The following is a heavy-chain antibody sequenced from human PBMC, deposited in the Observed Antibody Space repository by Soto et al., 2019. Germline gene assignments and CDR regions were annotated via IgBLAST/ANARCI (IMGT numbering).Heavy chain of an antibody. CDR1: GFTFSSYA. Sequence: GGSLRLSCAASGFTFSSYAMHWVRPAPGKGLEWVAVISYDGSNKYYADSVKGRFTISRDNSKNTLYLQMNSLRAEDTAVYYCARDQPLRWSYYYGMDVWGQGTTVTVSS. CDR2: ISYDGSNK. D-gene: IGHD2-15*01. V-gene: IGHV3-30-3*01. J-gene: IGHJ6*02. CDR3: ARDQPLRWSYYYGMDV.